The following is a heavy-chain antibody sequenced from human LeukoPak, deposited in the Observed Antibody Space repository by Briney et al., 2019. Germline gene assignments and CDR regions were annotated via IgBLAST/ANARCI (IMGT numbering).Heavy chain of an antibody. CDR1: GYRFTNYW. J-gene: IGHJ5*02. V-gene: IGHV5-51*01. CDR2: IYPGDSDT. Sequence: GESLKISCKGSGYRFTNYWIGWVRQMPGKGLEWMGIIYPGDSDTRYSPSFQGQVTISVDKSINTAYLQWGGLKASDSAMYYCARAGVAAGTYNWFDPWGQGTLVTVSS. CDR3: ARAGVAAGTYNWFDP. D-gene: IGHD6-13*01.